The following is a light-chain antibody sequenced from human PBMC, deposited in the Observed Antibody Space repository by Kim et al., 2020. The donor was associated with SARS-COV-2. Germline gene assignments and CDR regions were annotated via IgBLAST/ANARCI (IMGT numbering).Light chain of an antibody. CDR1: QSVIYNPHNQNF. CDR3: QQYYSTPRT. Sequence: ATINCKSSQSVIYNPHNQNFLTWYQQKPGQPPTLLIYSASTRESGVPDRFSGSGSGTDFTLAINNLQAEDVAVYYCQQYYSTPRTFGQGTKVDI. V-gene: IGKV4-1*01. J-gene: IGKJ1*01. CDR2: SAS.